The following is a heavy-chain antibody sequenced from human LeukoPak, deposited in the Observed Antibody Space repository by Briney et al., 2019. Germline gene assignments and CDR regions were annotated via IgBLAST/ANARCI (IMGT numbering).Heavy chain of an antibody. CDR2: ISYDGSNK. D-gene: IGHD1-26*01. Sequence: GGTLRLSCAASGFTFSSYGMSWVRQAPGKGLEWVAVISYDGSNKYYADSVKGRFTISRDNSKNTLYLQMNSLRAEDTAVYYCARDPTGGSYPDIWGQGTMVTVSS. CDR3: ARDPTGGSYPDI. V-gene: IGHV3-30*03. J-gene: IGHJ3*02. CDR1: GFTFSSYG.